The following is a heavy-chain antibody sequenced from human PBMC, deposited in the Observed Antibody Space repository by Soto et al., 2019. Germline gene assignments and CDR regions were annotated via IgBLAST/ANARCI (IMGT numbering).Heavy chain of an antibody. CDR3: ARTISTALYYFDY. J-gene: IGHJ4*02. D-gene: IGHD1-26*01. CDR1: GGSISSSIYY. CDR2: IYYSGST. V-gene: IGHV4-39*01. Sequence: QLQLQESGPGLVKPSETLSLTCTVSGGSISSSIYYWGWIRQPPGKGLEWIGSIYYSGSTYYNPSLKSRVTISVDTSKNQFSLKLSSVTAADTAVYYCARTISTALYYFDYWGQGTLVTVSS.